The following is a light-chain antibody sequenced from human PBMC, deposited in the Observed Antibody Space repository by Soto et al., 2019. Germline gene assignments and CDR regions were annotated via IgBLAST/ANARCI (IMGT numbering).Light chain of an antibody. J-gene: IGLJ1*01. CDR1: SSDIGGYNY. Sequence: QSALTQPASVSGSPGQSITISCTGTSSDIGGYNYVSWYDHHPGKAPRLIIYEVSNRPSGVSNRFSGSKSGNTASLTIAGLQTEDEGDYYCQTYDSSLSGLYVFGTGTKLTVL. V-gene: IGLV2-14*01. CDR3: QTYDSSLSGLYV. CDR2: EVS.